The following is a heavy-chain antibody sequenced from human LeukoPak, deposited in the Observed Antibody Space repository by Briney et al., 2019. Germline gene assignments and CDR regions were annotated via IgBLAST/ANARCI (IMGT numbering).Heavy chain of an antibody. V-gene: IGHV1-58*01. Sequence: SVKVSCKASGFTFTSSAVQWVRQARVQRLERIGWIVVGSGNTNYAQKFQERVTITRDMSTSTAYMELSSLRSEDTAVYYCAAGLIVVSGYYGMNYWGQGTLVTVSS. CDR2: IVVGSGNT. J-gene: IGHJ4*02. CDR1: GFTFTSSA. D-gene: IGHD3-22*01. CDR3: AAGLIVVSGYYGMNY.